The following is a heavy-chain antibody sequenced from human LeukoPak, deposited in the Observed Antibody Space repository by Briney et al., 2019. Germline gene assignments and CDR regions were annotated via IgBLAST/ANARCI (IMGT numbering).Heavy chain of an antibody. CDR3: ARAPLFEWFGELLGGYYFDY. V-gene: IGHV3-7*01. D-gene: IGHD3-10*01. CDR1: GFTFSSYW. Sequence: PGGSLRLSCAASGFTFSSYWMSWVRQAPGKGLEWVANIKQDGSEKYYVDSVKGRFTISRDNAKNSLYLQMNSLRAEDTAVYYCARAPLFEWFGELLGGYYFDYWGQGTLVTVSS. J-gene: IGHJ4*02. CDR2: IKQDGSEK.